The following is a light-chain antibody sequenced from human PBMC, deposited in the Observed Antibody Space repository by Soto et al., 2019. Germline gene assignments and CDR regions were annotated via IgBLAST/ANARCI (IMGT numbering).Light chain of an antibody. CDR1: QDIDSW. J-gene: IGKJ1*01. CDR3: QQGSSFPWT. CDR2: AAS. Sequence: DIQMTQSPSSVSASVGDTVTITCRASQDIDSWLAWYQQKPGKAPKLLIYAASSLQSGVPSRFSGSGSGADFTFTISSLQPEDFATYYCQQGSSFPWTFGHGTKVHIK. V-gene: IGKV1-12*01.